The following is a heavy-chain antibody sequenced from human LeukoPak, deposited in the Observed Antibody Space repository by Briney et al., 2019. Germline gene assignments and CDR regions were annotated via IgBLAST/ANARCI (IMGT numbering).Heavy chain of an antibody. CDR1: GGSISSSSYY. Sequence: PSETLSLTCTVSGGSISSSSYYWGWIRQPPGKGLEWIGSIYYSGNTYYNSSLKSRVTISVHTSENQFSLKLSSVTAADTAVYYCASYKTYYDSSGNPFDYWGQGTLVTVSS. CDR3: ASYKTYYDSSGNPFDY. D-gene: IGHD3-22*01. CDR2: IYYSGNT. J-gene: IGHJ4*02. V-gene: IGHV4-39*07.